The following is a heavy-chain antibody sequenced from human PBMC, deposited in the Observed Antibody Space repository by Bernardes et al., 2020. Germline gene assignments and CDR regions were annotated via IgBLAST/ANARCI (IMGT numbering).Heavy chain of an antibody. Sequence: GGSLRLSCAASGFTFDDYAIHWVRQAPGKGLEWVSGISWNSGTIGYADSVKGRFTISRDNAKSSLYLQMNSLRPEDTAIYYCAKGVRYEYADYVDHWGQGTLVTVSS. CDR3: AKGVRYEYADYVDH. D-gene: IGHD3-16*01. CDR2: ISWNSGTI. CDR1: GFTFDDYA. V-gene: IGHV3-9*01. J-gene: IGHJ4*02.